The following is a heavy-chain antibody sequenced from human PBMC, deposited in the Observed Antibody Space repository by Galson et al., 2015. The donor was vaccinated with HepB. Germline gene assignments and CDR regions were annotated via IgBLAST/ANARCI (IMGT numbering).Heavy chain of an antibody. J-gene: IGHJ2*01. V-gene: IGHV3-7*01. CDR1: SFTFSSSW. CDR2: VKQDGSQE. CDR3: AGGRGWSSDL. Sequence: SLRLSCAASSFTFSSSWMTWVRQAPGKGLEWVAIVKQDGSQEDYVGSVEGRFTIFRDNAKSSLFLQMNSLRAEDTAVYYCAGGRGWSSDLWGRGTLVTVSS.